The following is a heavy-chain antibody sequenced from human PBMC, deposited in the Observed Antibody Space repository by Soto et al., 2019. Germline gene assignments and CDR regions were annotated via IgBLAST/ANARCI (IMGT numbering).Heavy chain of an antibody. V-gene: IGHV1-3*01. J-gene: IGHJ4*02. CDR3: AMEYYGSGSYHYFDY. CDR2: INAGNGNT. D-gene: IGHD3-10*01. Sequence: QVQLVQSGAEVKKPGASVKVSCKASGYTFTSYAMHWVRQAPGQRLEWMGWINAGNGNTKYSQKFQGRVTITRDPSASTAYMELSSLRSEDTAVYYCAMEYYGSGSYHYFDYWGQGTLVTVSS. CDR1: GYTFTSYA.